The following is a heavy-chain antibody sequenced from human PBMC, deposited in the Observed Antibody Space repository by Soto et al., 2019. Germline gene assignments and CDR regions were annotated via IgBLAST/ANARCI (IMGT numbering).Heavy chain of an antibody. CDR1: GASMSSGGYY. CDR3: ARDRHNNFFDP. CDR2: IYYSGST. Sequence: QVQLQESGPGLVKPSQTLSLTCTVSGASMSSGGYYWTWIRQSPGKGLEWIGYIYYSGSTYYNPSLESRVAXSXXPSRSQFSLTLHSVTAADTAIYYCARDRHNNFFDPWGQGTLVTVSS. V-gene: IGHV4-31*03. J-gene: IGHJ5*02. D-gene: IGHD6-6*01.